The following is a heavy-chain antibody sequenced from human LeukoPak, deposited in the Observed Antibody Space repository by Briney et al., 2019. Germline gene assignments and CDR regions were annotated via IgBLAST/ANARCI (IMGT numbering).Heavy chain of an antibody. Sequence: SETLSLTCAVYGGSFSGYYWIWIRQPPGKGLEWIGEINHSGSTNYNPSLKSRVTISVDTSKNQFSLNLSSVTAADTAVYYCARVGVSTISFSYFDYWGQGTLVTVSS. CDR1: GGSFSGYY. CDR3: ARVGVSTISFSYFDY. CDR2: INHSGST. D-gene: IGHD5/OR15-5a*01. V-gene: IGHV4-34*01. J-gene: IGHJ4*02.